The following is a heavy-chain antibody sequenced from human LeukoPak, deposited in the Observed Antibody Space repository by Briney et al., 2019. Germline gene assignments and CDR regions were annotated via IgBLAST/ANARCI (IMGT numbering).Heavy chain of an antibody. CDR2: INAGNGNT. CDR3: ARDDSSSWYSPFDP. D-gene: IGHD6-13*01. CDR1: GYTFTSYA. J-gene: IGHJ5*02. V-gene: IGHV1-3*01. Sequence: ASVKVSCKASGYTFTSYAMHWVRQAPGQRLEWMGWINAGNGNTKYSQKFQGRVTITRDTSASTAYMELSSLRSEDTAVYYCARDDSSSWYSPFDPWGQGTLVTVSS.